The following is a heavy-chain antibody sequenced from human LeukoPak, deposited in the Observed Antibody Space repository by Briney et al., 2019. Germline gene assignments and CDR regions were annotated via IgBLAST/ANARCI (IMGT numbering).Heavy chain of an antibody. CDR2: INPNSGGT. J-gene: IGHJ4*02. D-gene: IGHD3-22*01. CDR1: GYTFTGYY. Sequence: ASVKVSCKASGYTFTGYYMHWVRRAPGQGLEWMGWINPNSGGTNYAQKFQGRVTMTRDTSISTAYMELSRLRSDDTAVYYCARLNSTYYYDSSGQYFDYWGQGTLVTVSS. CDR3: ARLNSTYYYDSSGQYFDY. V-gene: IGHV1-2*02.